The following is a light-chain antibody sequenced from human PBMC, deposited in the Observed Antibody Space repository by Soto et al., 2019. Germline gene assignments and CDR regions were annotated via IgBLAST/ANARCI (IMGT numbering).Light chain of an antibody. V-gene: IGLV2-14*01. CDR1: SSDIGGYDY. CDR2: GVT. J-gene: IGLJ2*01. Sequence: QSALTQPASVSGSPGQSITISCTGTSSDIGGYDYVSWYQHHPGKAPKFIIYGVTNRPSGVSHRFSGSKSANTASLTISGLQAEDEADYYCTSFTTTFIVLFGGGTKVTVL. CDR3: TSFTTTFIVL.